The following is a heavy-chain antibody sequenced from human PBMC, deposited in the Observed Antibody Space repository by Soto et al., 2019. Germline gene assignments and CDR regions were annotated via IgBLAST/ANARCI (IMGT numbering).Heavy chain of an antibody. CDR3: ASFFRGYAYFDY. V-gene: IGHV4-39*01. D-gene: IGHD5-18*01. CDR1: GGSISSSSYY. CDR2: IYYSGST. J-gene: IGHJ4*02. Sequence: PSETLPLTWTVSGGSISSSSYYWGWIRQPPGKGLEWIGSIYYSGSTYYNPSLKSRVTISVDTSKNQFSLKLSSVTAADTAVYYCASFFRGYAYFDYWGQGTLVTVSS.